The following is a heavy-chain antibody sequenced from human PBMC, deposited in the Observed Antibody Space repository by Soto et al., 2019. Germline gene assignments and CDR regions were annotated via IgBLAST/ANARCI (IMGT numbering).Heavy chain of an antibody. CDR2: IYYSGST. D-gene: IGHD6-13*01. CDR3: ARDLKLRIAAAGYFDP. V-gene: IGHV4-59*01. J-gene: IGHJ5*02. Sequence: SETLSLTCTVSGGSISSYYWSWIRQPPGKGLEWIGYIYYSGSTNYNPSLKSRVTISVDTSKNQFSLKLSSVTAADTAVYYCARDLKLRIAAAGYFDPWGQGTLVTVSS. CDR1: GGSISSYY.